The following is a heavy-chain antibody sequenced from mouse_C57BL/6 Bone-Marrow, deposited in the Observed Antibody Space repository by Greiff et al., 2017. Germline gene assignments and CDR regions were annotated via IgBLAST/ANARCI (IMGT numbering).Heavy chain of an antibody. D-gene: IGHD2-12*01. V-gene: IGHV5-9-1*02. CDR2: ISSGGDYI. J-gene: IGHJ4*01. CDR1: GFTFSSYA. CDR3: TRGRVYDVDAMDY. Sequence: EVHLVESGEGLVKPGGSLKLSCAASGFTFSSYAMSWVRQTPEKRLEWVAYISSGGDYIYYADTVKGRFTISRDNARNTLYLQMSSLNSEDTAMYYCTRGRVYDVDAMDYWGQGTSVTVSS.